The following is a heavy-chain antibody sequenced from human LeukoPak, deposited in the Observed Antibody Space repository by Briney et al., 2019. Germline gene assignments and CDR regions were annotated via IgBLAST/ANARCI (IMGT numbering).Heavy chain of an antibody. V-gene: IGHV3-21*01. J-gene: IGHJ4*02. Sequence: GGSLRLSCTASGFTFSSYRMNWVRQAPGKGLEWVSSISSSSSYIYYADSVKGRFTFSRDNAKNSLYLQMNSLRAEDTAVYYWARDSSGSFDYWGQGTLVTVSS. CDR1: GFTFSSYR. D-gene: IGHD1-26*01. CDR3: ARDSSGSFDY. CDR2: ISSSSSYI.